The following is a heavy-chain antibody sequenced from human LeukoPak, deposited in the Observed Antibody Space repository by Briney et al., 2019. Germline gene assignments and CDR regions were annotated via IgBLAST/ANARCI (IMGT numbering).Heavy chain of an antibody. CDR1: GFTFSTSW. V-gene: IGHV3-66*01. CDR2: IYSGGYT. J-gene: IGHJ3*02. D-gene: IGHD6-13*01. CDR3: AGSWSPYDAFDI. Sequence: GGSLRLSCAASGFTFSTSWMTWVRQAPGKGLERVSVIYSGGYTYYADSVKGRFTISRDNAKNSLYLQMNSLRAEDTAVYYCAGSWSPYDAFDIWGQGTMVTVSS.